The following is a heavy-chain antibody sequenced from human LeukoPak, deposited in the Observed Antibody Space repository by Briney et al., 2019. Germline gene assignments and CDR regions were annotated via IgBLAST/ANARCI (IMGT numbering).Heavy chain of an antibody. CDR1: GDSVSSNSVT. CDR2: TYYRSKWHS. D-gene: IGHD6-13*01. CDR3: GRVGSSWYLDY. V-gene: IGHV6-1*01. Sequence: SQTLSLTCAISGDSVSSNSVTWNWIRQSPSRGLEWLGRTYYRSKWHSDYALSVKSRITIKPDTSKNQFSLRLNSVTPEDTAVYYCGRVGSSWYLDYWGQGILVTVSS. J-gene: IGHJ4*02.